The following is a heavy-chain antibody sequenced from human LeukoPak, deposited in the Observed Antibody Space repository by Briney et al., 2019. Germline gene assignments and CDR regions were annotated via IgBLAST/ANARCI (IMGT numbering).Heavy chain of an antibody. V-gene: IGHV4-34*01. Sequence: PSETLSLTCAVYGGSFSGYYWSWIRQPPGKGLEWIGEISHSGSTNYNPSLKSRVTISQDTSRNQVSLKMTSATAADTAVYYCAKLLGEEYWGQGTQVVVSS. CDR3: AKLLGEEY. CDR1: GGSFSGYY. J-gene: IGHJ4*02. CDR2: ISHSGST. D-gene: IGHD6-6*01.